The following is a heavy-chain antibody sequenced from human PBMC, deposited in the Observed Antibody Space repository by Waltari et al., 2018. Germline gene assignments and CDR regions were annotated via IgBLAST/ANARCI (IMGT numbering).Heavy chain of an antibody. CDR2: IKPGGTYT. V-gene: IGHV3-74*01. J-gene: IGHJ4*02. CDR1: GFTCSTYW. D-gene: IGHD6-13*01. Sequence: EVQLVESGGGLVQPGGSLRLSCAASGFTCSTYWMHWVRQAPGKGLVWVSHIKPGGTYTGYADSVKGRFTISRDDAKNTLYLQMNSLRVEDTAIYYCVGQIATGYWGQGTLVTVSS. CDR3: VGQIATGY.